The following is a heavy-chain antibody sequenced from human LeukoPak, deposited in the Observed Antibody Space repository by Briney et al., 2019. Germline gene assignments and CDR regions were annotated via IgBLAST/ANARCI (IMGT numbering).Heavy chain of an antibody. Sequence: QPGGSLRLSCAVSVYSFSDYSANWVRQAPGKGLEWVSYISASTTYYADSVRGRFTVSRDSAKNSLYLQMNSLRDEDTAVYYCARDHKYAFDYWGQGILVTVSS. J-gene: IGHJ4*02. CDR2: ISASTT. D-gene: IGHD2-2*01. CDR3: ARDHKYAFDY. V-gene: IGHV3-48*02. CDR1: VYSFSDYS.